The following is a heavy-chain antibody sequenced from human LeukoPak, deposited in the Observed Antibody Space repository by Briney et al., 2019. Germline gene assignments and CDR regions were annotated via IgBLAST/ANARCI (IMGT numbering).Heavy chain of an antibody. CDR3: TTDPAIAVAGHVAY. CDR2: IKSKTDGGTT. Sequence: PGGSLRLSCAASGFTFSNAWMSWVRQAPGKGLEWVGRIKSKTDGGTTDYAAPVKGRLTISRDDSKNTLYLQMNSLKTEDTAVYYCTTDPAIAVAGHVAYWGQGTLVTVSS. D-gene: IGHD6-19*01. V-gene: IGHV3-15*01. J-gene: IGHJ4*02. CDR1: GFTFSNAW.